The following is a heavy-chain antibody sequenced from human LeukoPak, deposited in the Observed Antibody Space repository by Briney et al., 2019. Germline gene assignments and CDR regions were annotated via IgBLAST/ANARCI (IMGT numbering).Heavy chain of an antibody. CDR2: IYYSGST. V-gene: IGHV4-59*01. Sequence: PSETLSLTCTVSGGSISSYYWSWIRQPPGQGLEWMGYIYYSGSTNYNPSLKSRVTISVDASKIQFSLKLSSVTAADTAVYYCAREVAPYDSSGYYLRKGAFDIWGQGTMVTVSS. CDR1: GGSISSYY. CDR3: AREVAPYDSSGYYLRKGAFDI. D-gene: IGHD3-22*01. J-gene: IGHJ3*02.